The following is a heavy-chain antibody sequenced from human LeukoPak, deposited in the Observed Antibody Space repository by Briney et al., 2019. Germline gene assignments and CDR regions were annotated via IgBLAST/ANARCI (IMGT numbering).Heavy chain of an antibody. V-gene: IGHV3-48*03. J-gene: IGHJ6*03. CDR3: ARTYCSSTSCRLILDYYYYYMDV. Sequence: PGGSLRLSCAASGFTFSSYEMNWVRQAPGKGLEWVSYISSSGSTIYYADSVKGRFTISRDNAKNSLYLQMNSLRAEDTAVYYCARTYCSSTSCRLILDYYYYYMDVWGKGTTVTISS. CDR1: GFTFSSYE. D-gene: IGHD2-2*01. CDR2: ISSSGSTI.